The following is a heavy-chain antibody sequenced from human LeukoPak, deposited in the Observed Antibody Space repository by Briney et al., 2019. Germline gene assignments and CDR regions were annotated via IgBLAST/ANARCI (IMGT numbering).Heavy chain of an antibody. J-gene: IGHJ5*02. CDR2: INTNTGNP. CDR1: GYTFTSYA. D-gene: IGHD6-19*01. Sequence: GASVKVSCKASGYTFTSYAMNWVRQASGQGLEWMGWINTNTGNPTYAQGFTGRFVFSLDTSVSTAYLQISSLKAEDTAVYYCARDPRDSGWQFSTNWFDPWGQGTLVTVSS. V-gene: IGHV7-4-1*02. CDR3: ARDPRDSGWQFSTNWFDP.